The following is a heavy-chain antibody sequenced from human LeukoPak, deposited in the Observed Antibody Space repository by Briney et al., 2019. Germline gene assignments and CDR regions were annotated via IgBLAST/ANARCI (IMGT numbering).Heavy chain of an antibody. D-gene: IGHD2-2*01. V-gene: IGHV1-3*01. CDR1: GYTFTSYA. CDR3: ARGGGYCSSTSCYADYFDY. Sequence: ASVKVSCKASGYTFTSYAMHWVRQAPGQRLEWMGWINAGNGNTKYSQKFQGRVTITRDTSASTAYMELSSLRSEDTAVYYCARGGGYCSSTSCYADYFDYWGHGTLVTVSS. J-gene: IGHJ4*01. CDR2: INAGNGNT.